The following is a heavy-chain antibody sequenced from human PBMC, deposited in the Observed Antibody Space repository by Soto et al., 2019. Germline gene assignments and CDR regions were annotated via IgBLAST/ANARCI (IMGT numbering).Heavy chain of an antibody. Sequence: ASVKVSCKASGYTFTSYYMHWVRQAPGQGLEWMGIINPSGGSTSYAQKFQGRVTMTRDTSTSTAYMELSSLRSEDTAVYYCARVSGAAAALNWFDPWGQGTLVTVSS. CDR1: GYTFTSYY. J-gene: IGHJ5*02. CDR3: ARVSGAAAALNWFDP. V-gene: IGHV1-46*01. D-gene: IGHD6-13*01. CDR2: INPSGGST.